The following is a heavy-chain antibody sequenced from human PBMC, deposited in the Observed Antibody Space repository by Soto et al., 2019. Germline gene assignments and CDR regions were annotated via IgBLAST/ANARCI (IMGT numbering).Heavy chain of an antibody. J-gene: IGHJ4*02. CDR2: IYHSGST. V-gene: IGHV4-4*02. Sequence: QVQLQESGPGLVKPSGTLSLTCAVSGGSISSSNWWSWVRQPPGKGLEWIGEIYHSGSTNYNPSLQSRVPIAVDKSKNQFSLKLSSVTAADTAVYYCARGRLDRIVGALCFDYWGQGTLVTVSS. CDR3: ARGRLDRIVGALCFDY. D-gene: IGHD1-26*01. CDR1: GGSISSSNW.